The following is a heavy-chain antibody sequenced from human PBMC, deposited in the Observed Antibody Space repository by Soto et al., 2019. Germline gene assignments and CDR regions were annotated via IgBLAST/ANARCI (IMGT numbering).Heavy chain of an antibody. CDR3: ARVTGRYYYGMDV. CDR2: INISGST. J-gene: IGHJ6*02. V-gene: IGHV4-34*01. CDR1: GGSFSGYY. Sequence: QVQLQQWGAGLLKPSETLSLTCAVYGGSFSGYYWSWIRQPPGRGLEWIGEINISGSTNYTPSLKSRVTISVDTSKNQFYLKLSSVTAADTAVYYCARVTGRYYYGMDVWGQGTTVTVSS.